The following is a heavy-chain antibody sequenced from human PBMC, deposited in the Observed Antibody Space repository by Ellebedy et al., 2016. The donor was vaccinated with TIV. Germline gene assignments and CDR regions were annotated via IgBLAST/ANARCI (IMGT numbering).Heavy chain of an antibody. CDR3: SKNLEPAIAVSSK. J-gene: IGHJ4*02. CDR1: GFSFSAYA. Sequence: GESLKISCGASGFSFSAYAMSWVRQAPGRGLEWVSTLSPDGGNTYYAESVRGRFTISRDNSRNTLYLQMNSLRGDDTAVYYCSKNLEPAIAVSSKWGQGTLGTVSS. D-gene: IGHD1-14*01. CDR2: LSPDGGNT. V-gene: IGHV3-23*01.